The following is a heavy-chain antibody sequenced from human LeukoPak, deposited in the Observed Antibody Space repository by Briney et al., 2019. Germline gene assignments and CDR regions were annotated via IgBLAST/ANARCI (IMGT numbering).Heavy chain of an antibody. J-gene: IGHJ4*02. Sequence: PGGSLRLSCAGSGFTFDDYGMSWVRQAPGKGLEWVSGINWNGGSTGYGDSVKGRFTISRDNAKNSLYLQMSSLRAEDTAIYYCARLYDILTGAFDYWGQGTLVTVSS. D-gene: IGHD3-9*01. CDR1: GFTFDDYG. CDR2: INWNGGST. CDR3: ARLYDILTGAFDY. V-gene: IGHV3-20*04.